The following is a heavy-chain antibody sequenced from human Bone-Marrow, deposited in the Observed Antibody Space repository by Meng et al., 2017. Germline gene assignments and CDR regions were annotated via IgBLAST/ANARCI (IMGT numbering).Heavy chain of an antibody. CDR2: IKQDGSEK. CDR3: ARDPPHSYYYDSSGSLDY. V-gene: IGHV3-7*01. Sequence: ETLSLTCAASGFTFSSYWMSWVRQAPGKGLEWVANIKQDGSEKYYVDSVKGRFTISRDNAKNSLYLQMNSLRAEDTAVYYCARDPPHSYYYDSSGSLDYWGQGTLVTVSS. D-gene: IGHD3-22*01. J-gene: IGHJ4*02. CDR1: GFTFSSYW.